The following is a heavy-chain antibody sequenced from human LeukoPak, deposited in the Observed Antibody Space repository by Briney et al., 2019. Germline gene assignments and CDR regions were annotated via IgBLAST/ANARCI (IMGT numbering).Heavy chain of an antibody. D-gene: IGHD4-4*01. Sequence: SQTLSLTCTVSGGSIRSGDYSWNWVRQHPGKGLEWIGYIYYSGSTYYNPSLTSRVTMSVDTSKNQFSLKLSSVTAADTAIYYCARDHTETSSLNFRNYYYYGMDIWGQGTTVIVSS. CDR3: ARDHTETSSLNFRNYYYYGMDI. J-gene: IGHJ6*02. CDR1: GGSIRSGDYS. CDR2: IYYSGST. V-gene: IGHV4-31*03.